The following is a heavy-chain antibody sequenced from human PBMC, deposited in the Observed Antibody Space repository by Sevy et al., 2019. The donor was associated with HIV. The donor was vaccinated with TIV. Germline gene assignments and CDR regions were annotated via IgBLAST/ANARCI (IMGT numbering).Heavy chain of an antibody. J-gene: IGHJ4*02. CDR1: GGSISSYY. D-gene: IGHD3-22*01. CDR3: AREGDSSGDITGPFGY. V-gene: IGHV4-4*07. Sequence: SETLSLTCTVSGGSISSYYWSWIRQPAGKGLEWIGRIYTSGSTNYNPSLKSRVTMSVDTSKNQFSLKLSSVTAADTAVYYCAREGDSSGDITGPFGYWGQGTLVTVSS. CDR2: IYTSGST.